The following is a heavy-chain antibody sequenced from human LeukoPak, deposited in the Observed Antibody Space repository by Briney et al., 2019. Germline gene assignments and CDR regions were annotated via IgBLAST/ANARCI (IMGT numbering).Heavy chain of an antibody. J-gene: IGHJ1*01. V-gene: IGHV4-59*01. CDR1: GGSISSYY. Sequence: SETLSLTCTVSGGSISSYYWNWIRQPPGKGLEWIGYIYYSGSTNYNPSLKSRVTISVDTSKNQFSLELSSVTAAHTAVYYCARGGWYPESFQHWGQGALVTVSS. CDR2: IYYSGST. D-gene: IGHD6-19*01. CDR3: ARGGWYPESFQH.